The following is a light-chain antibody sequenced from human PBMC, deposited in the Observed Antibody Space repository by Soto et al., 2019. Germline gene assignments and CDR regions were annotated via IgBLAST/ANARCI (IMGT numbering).Light chain of an antibody. J-gene: IGLJ1*01. CDR1: RSDVGAYNY. V-gene: IGLV2-8*01. Sequence: QSVLTQPPSASGSPGQSVTISCTGTRSDVGAYNYVSWYQQHPGKAPKLMIYEVSKRPSGVPDRFSGSKSGNTASLTVSWLQAEDEADYYCSSYTTISTYVFGTGTKVTVL. CDR3: SSYTTISTYV. CDR2: EVS.